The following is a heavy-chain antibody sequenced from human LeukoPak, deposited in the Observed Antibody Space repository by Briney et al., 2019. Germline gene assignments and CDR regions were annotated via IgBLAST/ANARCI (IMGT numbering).Heavy chain of an antibody. CDR1: GGTFSSYA. V-gene: IGHV1-69*04. CDR2: IIPILGIA. D-gene: IGHD1-26*01. J-gene: IGHJ6*02. CDR3: VRVQSGSYARYGMDV. Sequence: SVKVSCKASGGTFSSYAISWVRQAPGQGLEWMGRIIPILGIANYAQKFQGRVTITADKSTSTAYMELSSLRSEDTAVYYCVRVQSGSYARYGMDVWGQGTTVTVSS.